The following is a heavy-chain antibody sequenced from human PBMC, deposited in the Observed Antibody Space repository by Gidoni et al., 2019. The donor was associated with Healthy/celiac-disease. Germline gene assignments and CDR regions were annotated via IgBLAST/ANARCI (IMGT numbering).Heavy chain of an antibody. CDR2: IYSGGST. Sequence: EVQLVESGGGLIQPGGSLRLSCAASGFTVSSNYMSWVRQAPGKGLEWVSVIYSGGSTYYADSVKGRFTIYRDNSKNTLYLQMNSLRAEDTAVYYCARGGGSYFGAFDIWGQGTMVTVSS. J-gene: IGHJ3*02. CDR1: GFTVSSNY. CDR3: ARGGGSYFGAFDI. D-gene: IGHD1-26*01. V-gene: IGHV3-53*01.